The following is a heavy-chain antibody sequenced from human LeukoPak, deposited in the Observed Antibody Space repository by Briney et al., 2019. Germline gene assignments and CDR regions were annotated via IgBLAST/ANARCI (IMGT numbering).Heavy chain of an antibody. CDR3: ARQVYYYGSGSYASQLSWFDP. J-gene: IGHJ5*02. Sequence: SETLSLTCTVSGGSISSSSYYGGWIRQPPGKGLEWIGSIYYSGSTYYNPSLKSRVTISVDTSKNQFSLKLSSVTAADTAVYYCARQVYYYGSGSYASQLSWFDPWGQGTLVTVSS. V-gene: IGHV4-39*01. CDR1: GGSISSSSYY. D-gene: IGHD3-10*01. CDR2: IYYSGST.